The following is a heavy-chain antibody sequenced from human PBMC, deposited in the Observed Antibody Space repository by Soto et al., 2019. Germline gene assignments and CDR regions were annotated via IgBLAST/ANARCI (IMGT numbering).Heavy chain of an antibody. CDR1: GFSLTTSGVG. J-gene: IGHJ4*02. Sequence: QITLNESGPTQVKPRQTLTLTCTFSGFSLTTSGVGVGWIRQSPGKAPEWLALIYWDDDTRYSPSLKSRLTITNDTSKNQVVLTMADVDPADTATYYCAHRVLRTVFGLVTTTAIYFDFWGQGTPVAVSS. CDR3: AHRVLRTVFGLVTTTAIYFDF. D-gene: IGHD3-3*01. CDR2: IYWDDDT. V-gene: IGHV2-5*02.